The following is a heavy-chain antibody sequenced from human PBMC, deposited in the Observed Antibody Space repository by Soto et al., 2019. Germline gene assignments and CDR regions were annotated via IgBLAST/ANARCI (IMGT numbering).Heavy chain of an antibody. V-gene: IGHV1-18*01. D-gene: IGHD6-13*01. J-gene: IGHJ5*02. CDR1: GYTFTSYG. CDR3: ARTASSSWEYNWFDP. CDR2: ISAYNGNT. Sequence: QVQLVQSGAEVKKPGASVKVSCKASGYTFTSYGISWVRQAPGQGLEWMGWISAYNGNTNYAQTLQGRVTMTTDTSTRTAYMELRSLGSDVTAVYYCARTASSSWEYNWFDPWGQGTLVTVSS.